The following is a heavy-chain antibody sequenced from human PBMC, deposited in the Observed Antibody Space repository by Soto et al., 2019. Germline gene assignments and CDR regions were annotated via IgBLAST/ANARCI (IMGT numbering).Heavy chain of an antibody. CDR3: ARDRFSSGSYYILNWFDP. Sequence: QVQLVQSGAEVKKPGSSVKVSCKASGGTFSSYAISWVRQAPGQGLEWMGGIIPIFGTANYAQKFQGRVTITADEATSTAYMELGRLRYEDTAVDDCARDRFSSGSYYILNWFDPWGQGTLVTVSS. D-gene: IGHD3-10*01. CDR1: GGTFSSYA. J-gene: IGHJ5*02. CDR2: IIPIFGTA. V-gene: IGHV1-69*01.